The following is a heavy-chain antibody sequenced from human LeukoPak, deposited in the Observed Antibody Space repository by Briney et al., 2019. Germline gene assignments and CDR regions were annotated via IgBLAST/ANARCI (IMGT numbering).Heavy chain of an antibody. CDR1: GDSISNYY. V-gene: IGHV4-59*12. CDR3: ARLYGFGYWYFDL. J-gene: IGHJ2*01. D-gene: IGHD3-10*01. CDR2: ISYSGST. Sequence: PSGTLSLTCTVSGDSISNYYWSWIRQPPGKGLEWIGYISYSGSTNYSPSLKSRVTLSVDTSKNQFSLKLTSVTAADTAVYYCARLYGFGYWYFDLWGRGTLVTVSS.